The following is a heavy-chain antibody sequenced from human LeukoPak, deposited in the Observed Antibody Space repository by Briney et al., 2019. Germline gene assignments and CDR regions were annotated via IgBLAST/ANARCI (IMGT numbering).Heavy chain of an antibody. Sequence: PGGSLRLXCAASGFTFDDYAMHWVRQAPGKGLEWVSLISGDGGSTYYADSVKGRFTISRDNSKNSLYLQMNSLRTEDTALYYRAKDMNSGWYNWFDPWGQGTLVTVSS. CDR3: AKDMNSGWYNWFDP. D-gene: IGHD6-19*01. J-gene: IGHJ5*02. CDR1: GFTFDDYA. CDR2: ISGDGGST. V-gene: IGHV3-43*02.